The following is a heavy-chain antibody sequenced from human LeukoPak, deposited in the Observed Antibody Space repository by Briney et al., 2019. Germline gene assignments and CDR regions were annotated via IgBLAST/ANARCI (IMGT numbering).Heavy chain of an antibody. CDR3: ARGRGPNTFDY. V-gene: IGHV3-7*04. CDR2: IKHDGSAK. CDR1: GFTYSSYW. J-gene: IGHJ4*02. Sequence: GGSLTLSCAASGFTYSSYWMTWVPQAPGKGLEWVANIKHDGSAKYYVDSVEGRFTFSRDNTQNSLYLQMDSLRVEDTAVYYCARGRGPNTFDYWGQGTLIAVSS.